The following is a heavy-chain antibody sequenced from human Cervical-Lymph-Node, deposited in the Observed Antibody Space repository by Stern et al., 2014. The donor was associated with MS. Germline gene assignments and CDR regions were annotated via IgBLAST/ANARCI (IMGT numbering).Heavy chain of an antibody. CDR2: ISWDGGST. CDR1: GFTVNDYS. CDR3: AKTTVTTRPFEF. J-gene: IGHJ4*02. V-gene: IGHV3-9*01. D-gene: IGHD4-17*01. Sequence: VQLVQSGGGLVQPGRSLRLSCAASGFTVNDYSMHWVRQAPGKGLDWVSGISWDGGSTEYAASVKGRFAISRDNAKNSLFLHMNSLRPEDTAFYYCAKTTVTTRPFEFWGQGTLVTVSS.